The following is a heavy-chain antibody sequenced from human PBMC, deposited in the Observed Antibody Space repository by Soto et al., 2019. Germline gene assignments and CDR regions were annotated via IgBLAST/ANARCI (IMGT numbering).Heavy chain of an antibody. J-gene: IGHJ5*02. CDR1: GGSISSYY. CDR3: ARGYCSSTSCYIWDNWFDP. D-gene: IGHD2-2*02. CDR2: IYYSGRT. V-gene: IGHV4-59*01. Sequence: QVQLQESGPGLVKPSETLSLTCTVSGGSISSYYWSWIRQPPGKGLEWIGYIYYSGRTNYNPSLKSRVTIAVETCKSHFSLKMSSVTAADTAVYYCARGYCSSTSCYIWDNWFDPWGQGTLVTVSS.